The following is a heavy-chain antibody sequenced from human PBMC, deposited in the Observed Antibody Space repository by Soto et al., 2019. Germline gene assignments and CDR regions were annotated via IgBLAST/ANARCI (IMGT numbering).Heavy chain of an antibody. J-gene: IGHJ4*02. CDR3: ARRYGAPFDD. CDR1: GGSISSYY. V-gene: IGHV4-59*01. Sequence: SETLSLTCTVSGGSISSYYWSWIRQPPGKGLEWIGYIYYSGSTNYNPSLKSRVTISVDTSKNQFSLKLSSVTAADTAVYYCARRYGAPFDDWGQGTLVTVS. CDR2: IYYSGST. D-gene: IGHD4-17*01.